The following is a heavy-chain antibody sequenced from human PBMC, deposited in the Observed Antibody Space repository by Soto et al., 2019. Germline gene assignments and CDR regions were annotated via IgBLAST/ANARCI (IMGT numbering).Heavy chain of an antibody. V-gene: IGHV4-4*02. CDR1: GGSISSSNW. CDR2: IYHSGSI. CDR3: ASQKIAVAAPFDY. D-gene: IGHD6-19*01. J-gene: IGHJ4*02. Sequence: SETLSLTCAVSGGSISSSNWWSWVRQSPGKGLEWIGEIYHSGSINYNPSFKSRVTISVDKSKNHLSLRLGSVTASDTAVYYCASQKIAVAAPFDYWGQGALVTVSS.